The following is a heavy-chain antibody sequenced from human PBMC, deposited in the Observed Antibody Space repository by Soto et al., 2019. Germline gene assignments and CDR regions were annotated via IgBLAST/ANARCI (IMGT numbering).Heavy chain of an antibody. CDR1: GYTLTELS. CDR3: ATRSSGYYYLSWFDP. V-gene: IGHV1-24*01. Sequence: VASVKVSCKVSGYTLTELSMHWVRQAPGKGLEWMGGFDPEDGETIYAQKFQGRVTMTEDTSTDTAYMELSSLRSEDTAVYYCATRSSGYYYLSWFDPWGQGTLVTVSS. D-gene: IGHD3-22*01. J-gene: IGHJ5*02. CDR2: FDPEDGET.